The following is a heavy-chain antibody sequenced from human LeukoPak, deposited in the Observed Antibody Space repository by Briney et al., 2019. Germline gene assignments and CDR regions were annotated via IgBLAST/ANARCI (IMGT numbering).Heavy chain of an antibody. D-gene: IGHD2-2*01. CDR1: GGSFSEYY. CDR3: ARVPTGRNVVAAAARMGWNGAFDI. Sequence: SETLSLTCAVYGGSFSEYYWNWIRQSPGKGLEWIAEISQSGSINYNPSLKSRVTISGDASKKQFSLKMSSVTAADTAMYYCARVPTGRNVVAAAARMGWNGAFDIWGQGTMVTVSS. V-gene: IGHV4-34*01. CDR2: ISQSGSI. J-gene: IGHJ3*02.